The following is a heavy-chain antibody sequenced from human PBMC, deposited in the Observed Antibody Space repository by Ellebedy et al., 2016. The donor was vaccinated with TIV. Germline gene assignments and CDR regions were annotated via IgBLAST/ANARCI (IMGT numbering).Heavy chain of an antibody. CDR2: ITSTSDNR. D-gene: IGHD4-17*01. V-gene: IGHV3-48*04. CDR3: ASLRNDYGDYVGY. CDR1: GFTFSRYS. J-gene: IGHJ4*02. Sequence: PGGSLRLSCAASGFTFSRYSMNWVRQAPGKGLECISFITSTSDNRYYADSVKGRFTISRDNAKNSLYLQMNSLRADDTAVYYCASLRNDYGDYVGYWGQGTLVTVSS.